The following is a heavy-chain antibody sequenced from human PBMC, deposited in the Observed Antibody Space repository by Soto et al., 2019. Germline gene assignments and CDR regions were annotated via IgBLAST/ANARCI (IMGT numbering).Heavy chain of an antibody. CDR2: ISTNSDYI. Sequence: PVGSLRLSCASSGFTFASYNMLWVRQAPGKGLEWVASISTNSDYINHADSVKGRFTVSRDNAKKSLFLEMTTLRDEDTAVYYCARGGSAERRTDGDYYYYYPMDVWGQGTTVTVSS. D-gene: IGHD3-16*01. J-gene: IGHJ6*02. CDR1: GFTFASYN. V-gene: IGHV3-21*01. CDR3: ARGGSAERRTDGDYYYYYPMDV.